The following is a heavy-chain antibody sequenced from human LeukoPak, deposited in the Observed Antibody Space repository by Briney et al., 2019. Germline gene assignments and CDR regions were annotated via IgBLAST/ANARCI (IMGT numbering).Heavy chain of an antibody. Sequence: GGSLRLSCAGSGFALKSYSLTWVRQAPGKGLEWVSSISSTSAYIHYADSVKGRFTISRDNSKNTVYLQMNSLRAEDTAVYYCAAPGVPAATYYFDYWGQGTLVTVSS. CDR2: ISSTSAYI. CDR3: AAPGVPAATYYFDY. V-gene: IGHV3-21*01. D-gene: IGHD2-2*01. CDR1: GFALKSYS. J-gene: IGHJ4*02.